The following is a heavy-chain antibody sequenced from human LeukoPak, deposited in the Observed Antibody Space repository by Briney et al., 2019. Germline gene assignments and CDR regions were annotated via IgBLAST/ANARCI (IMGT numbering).Heavy chain of an antibody. CDR1: GYSFTSYY. CDR3: ARPRTDYYGSGSYYCDY. J-gene: IGHJ4*02. CDR2: IYPGDSET. Sequence: GESLKISCKVSGYSFTSYYIGWVRQMPGKGLEWMGIIYPGDSETRYSPSFQGQVTISAGKSISTAYLQWTSLKASDTAIYYCARPRTDYYGSGSYYCDYWGQGTLVTVSS. D-gene: IGHD3-10*01. V-gene: IGHV5-51*01.